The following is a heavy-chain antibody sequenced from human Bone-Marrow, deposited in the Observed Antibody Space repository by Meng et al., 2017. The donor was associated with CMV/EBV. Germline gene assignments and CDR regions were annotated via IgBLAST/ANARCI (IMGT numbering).Heavy chain of an antibody. CDR1: GFSLSNARMG. D-gene: IGHD1-20*01. J-gene: IGHJ4*02. Sequence: SGPTLVKPTETLTLTCTVSGFSLSNARMGVSWIRQPPGKALEWLAHICSNDEKSYSTSLKSRLTISKDTSKSQMVLTMTNMDPVDTATYYCARTPITGTPSYYFDYWGQGTLVTVSS. CDR3: ARTPITGTPSYYFDY. CDR2: ICSNDEK. V-gene: IGHV2-26*01.